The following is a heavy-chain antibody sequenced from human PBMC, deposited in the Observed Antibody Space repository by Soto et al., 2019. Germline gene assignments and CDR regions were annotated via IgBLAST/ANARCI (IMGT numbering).Heavy chain of an antibody. V-gene: IGHV4-31*03. D-gene: IGHD6-13*01. Sequence: TLSLTCTVSGGSISSGGYYWSWIRQHPGKGLEWIGYIYYSGSTYYNPSLKSRVTISVDTSKNQFSLKLSSVTAADTAVYYCARGNSSPDAFDIWGQGTMVTVSS. CDR2: IYYSGST. CDR3: ARGNSSPDAFDI. J-gene: IGHJ3*02. CDR1: GGSISSGGYY.